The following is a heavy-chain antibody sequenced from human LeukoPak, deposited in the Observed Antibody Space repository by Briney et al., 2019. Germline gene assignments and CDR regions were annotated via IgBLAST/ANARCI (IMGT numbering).Heavy chain of an antibody. CDR2: ITSDGFST. J-gene: IGHJ3*02. Sequence: WGSLRLSCAASGFSFSATWMHWVRQSPGKGLVWVARITSDGFSTTYAESVKGRFTISRDNAKNSLYLQMNSLRAEDTAVYYCARPDYYGSGSDPAFDTWGQGTMVTVSS. CDR1: GFSFSATW. V-gene: IGHV3-74*03. D-gene: IGHD3-10*01. CDR3: ARPDYYGSGSDPAFDT.